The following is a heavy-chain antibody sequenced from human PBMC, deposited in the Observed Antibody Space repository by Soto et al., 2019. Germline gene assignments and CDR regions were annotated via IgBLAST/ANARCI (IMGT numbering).Heavy chain of an antibody. J-gene: IGHJ5*02. CDR3: AKSLDTNWMIWFAP. Sequence: EVQILESGGGLVQPGGSLRLSCAASGFTFSSSAMNWVRQAPGKGLEWVSVISGSDGRTYNADSVKGRFTISRDSSKNTLYLDIASRRAEETALYYCAKSLDTNWMIWFAPWGPGTLVTVSS. D-gene: IGHD1-1*01. CDR2: ISGSDGRT. V-gene: IGHV3-23*01. CDR1: GFTFSSSA.